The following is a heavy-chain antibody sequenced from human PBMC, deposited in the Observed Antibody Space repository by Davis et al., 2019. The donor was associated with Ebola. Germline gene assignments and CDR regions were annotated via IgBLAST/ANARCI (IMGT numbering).Heavy chain of an antibody. CDR3: TRDLPYSSGWYGPDAFDI. D-gene: IGHD6-19*01. V-gene: IGHV3-49*03. Sequence: GGSLRLSCTASGFTFGDYAMSWFRQAPGKGLEWVGFIRSKAYGGTTEYAASVKGRFTISRDDSKSIAYLQMNSLKTEDTAVYYCTRDLPYSSGWYGPDAFDIWGQGTMVTVSS. CDR2: IRSKAYGGTT. J-gene: IGHJ3*02. CDR1: GFTFGDYA.